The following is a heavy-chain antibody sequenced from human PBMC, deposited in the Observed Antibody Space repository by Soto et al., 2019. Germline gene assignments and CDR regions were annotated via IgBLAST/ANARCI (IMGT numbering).Heavy chain of an antibody. CDR3: ARGPKVVPAARPTHNWFDP. CDR1: GGFFSGYY. CDR2: INHSGST. J-gene: IGHJ5*02. V-gene: IGHV4-34*01. Sequence: SETLSLTCAVYGGFFSGYYWSWIRQPPGKGLEWIGEINHSGSTNYNPSLKSRVTISVDTSKNQFSLKLSSVTAADTAVYYCARGPKVVPAARPTHNWFDPWGQGTLVTVS. D-gene: IGHD2-2*01.